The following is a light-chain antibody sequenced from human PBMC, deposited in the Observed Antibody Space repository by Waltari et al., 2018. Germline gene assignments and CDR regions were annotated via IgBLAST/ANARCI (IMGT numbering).Light chain of an antibody. CDR2: EVS. CDR3: SSYAGINNLL. CDR1: SSDVGRYNY. Sequence: QSALTPPPSTFWPPRQSVSISCSRTSSDVGRYNYVFWYQQHPDKAPKLMVYEVSQRPSGVPDRFSVSKSGNTASLTVSGLQTEDEADYYCSSYAGINNLLFGGGTKLTVL. J-gene: IGLJ2*01. V-gene: IGLV2-8*01.